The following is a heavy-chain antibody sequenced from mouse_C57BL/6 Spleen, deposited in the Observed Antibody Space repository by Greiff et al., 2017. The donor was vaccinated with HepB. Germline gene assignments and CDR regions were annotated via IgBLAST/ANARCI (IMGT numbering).Heavy chain of an antibody. D-gene: IGHD2-5*01. J-gene: IGHJ1*03. Sequence: QVHVKQSGPELVKPGASVKISCKASGYAFSSSWMNWVKQRPGKGLEWIGRIYPGDGDTNYNGKFKGKATLTADKSSSTAYMQLSSLTSEDSAVYFCAYSNSWYFDVWGTGTTVTVSS. CDR3: AYSNSWYFDV. V-gene: IGHV1-82*01. CDR2: IYPGDGDT. CDR1: GYAFSSSW.